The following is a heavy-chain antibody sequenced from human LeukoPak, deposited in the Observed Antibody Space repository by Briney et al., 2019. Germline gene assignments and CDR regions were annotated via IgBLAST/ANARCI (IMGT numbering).Heavy chain of an antibody. CDR1: GFTFSSYA. J-gene: IGHJ4*02. Sequence: GGSLRLSCAASGFTFSSYAMSWVRQAPGKGLEWVSAITNGGGTTYYADPVKGRFTISRDNSKNTLYLQMISLRAEDTAVYYCARDPPHVSWLFDYWGQGTLVTVSS. CDR2: ITNGGGTT. V-gene: IGHV3-23*01. D-gene: IGHD3-16*01. CDR3: ARDPPHVSWLFDY.